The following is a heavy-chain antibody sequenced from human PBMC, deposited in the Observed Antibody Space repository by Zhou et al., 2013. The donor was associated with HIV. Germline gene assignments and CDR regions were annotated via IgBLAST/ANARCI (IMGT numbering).Heavy chain of an antibody. V-gene: IGHV1-69*05. CDR3: ARVRIAVAGNNWFDP. CDR1: GGTFSSYS. D-gene: IGHD6-19*01. J-gene: IGHJ5*02. CDR2: IIPIFGTT. Sequence: QVQLVQSGAEVKKPGSSVKVSCKASGGTFSSYSISWVRQAPGQGLEWMGGIIPIFGTTNYAQKFQGRVTITTDESTTTAYMELSSLRSEDTAVYYCARVRIAVAGNNWFDPGAREPWSPSPQ.